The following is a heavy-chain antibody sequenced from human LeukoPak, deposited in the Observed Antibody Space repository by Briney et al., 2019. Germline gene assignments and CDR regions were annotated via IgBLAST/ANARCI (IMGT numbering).Heavy chain of an antibody. V-gene: IGHV4-39*07. J-gene: IGHJ3*02. D-gene: IGHD5-12*01. CDR2: IYYSGIT. CDR1: GGSISSYY. CDR3: ATRGYSGYDLNAFDI. Sequence: SETLSLTCTVSGGSISSYYWGWIRQPPGKGLEWIGSIYYSGITYYNPSLKSRVTISVDTSKNQFSLKLSSVTAADTGVYYCATRGYSGYDLNAFDIWGQGTMVTVSS.